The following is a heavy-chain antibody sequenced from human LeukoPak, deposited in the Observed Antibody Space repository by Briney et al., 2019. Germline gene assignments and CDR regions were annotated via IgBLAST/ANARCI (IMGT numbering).Heavy chain of an antibody. CDR1: GFTFSSYS. V-gene: IGHV3-21*01. J-gene: IGHJ5*02. CDR3: ASGIAVAGTRIDP. D-gene: IGHD6-19*01. CDR2: ISSSSSYI. Sequence: GGSLRLSCVASGFTFSSYSMNWVRQAPGKGLEWVSSISSSSSYIYYADSVKGRFTISRDNAKNSLYLQMNSLRAEDTAVYYCASGIAVAGTRIDPWGQGTLVTVSS.